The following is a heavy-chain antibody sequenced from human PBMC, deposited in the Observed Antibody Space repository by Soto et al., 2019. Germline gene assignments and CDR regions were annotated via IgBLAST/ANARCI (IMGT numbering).Heavy chain of an antibody. J-gene: IGHJ4*02. CDR3: AKAGRVAVAGTYYFDY. Sequence: GGSLRLSCAASGFTFSSYTMSWVRQSPGKGLEWVSVISGSDGSTYYADSVKGRSTISRDNSKNTLYLQMNSLRAEDTAVYYCAKAGRVAVAGTYYFDYWGQGTLVTVSS. D-gene: IGHD6-19*01. V-gene: IGHV3-23*01. CDR1: GFTFSSYT. CDR2: ISGSDGST.